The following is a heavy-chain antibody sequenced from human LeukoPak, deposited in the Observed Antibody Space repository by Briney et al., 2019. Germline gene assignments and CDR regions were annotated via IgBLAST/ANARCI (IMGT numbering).Heavy chain of an antibody. J-gene: IGHJ6*02. D-gene: IGHD3-16*01. CDR1: GFTFSSYS. CDR3: ARVFGWGVGYGMDV. CDR2: MRGGSRAT. Sequence: GGSLRLSCAASGFTFSSYSMNWVRQAPGKGLEWVSYMRGGSRATYYADSVKGRFIISRDNAKNSLYLQMSSLRDEDTAVYYCARVFGWGVGYGMDVWGQGTTVTVSS. V-gene: IGHV3-48*02.